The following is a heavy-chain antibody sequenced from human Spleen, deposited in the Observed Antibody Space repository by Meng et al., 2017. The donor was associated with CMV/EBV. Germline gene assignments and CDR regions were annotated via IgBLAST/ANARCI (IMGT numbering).Heavy chain of an antibody. CDR1: TYIFTRYN. V-gene: IGHV1-46*01. CDR2: INPSGGST. CDR3: ARDDPWFGDPWRYYYGMDV. J-gene: IGHJ6*02. D-gene: IGHD3-10*01. Sequence: ASVKVSCKAPTYIFTRYNIHWVRQAPGQGLEWMGIINPSGGSTRYAQKFQGRVTMTRDTSTSTVYMELSSLRSEDTAVYYCARDDPWFGDPWRYYYGMDVWGQGTTVTVSS.